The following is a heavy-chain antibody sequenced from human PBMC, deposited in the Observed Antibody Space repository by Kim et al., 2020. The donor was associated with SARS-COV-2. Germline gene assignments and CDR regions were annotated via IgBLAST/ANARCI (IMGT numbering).Heavy chain of an antibody. CDR2: IIPIFGTA. CDR1: GGTFSSYA. D-gene: IGHD3-3*01. J-gene: IGHJ6*02. CDR3: ARAPIFGVVITDYYYGMDV. Sequence: SVKVSCKASGGTFSSYAISWVRQAPGQGLEWMGGIIPIFGTANYAQKFQGRVTITADESTSTAYMELSSLRSEDTAVYYCARAPIFGVVITDYYYGMDVWGQGTTVTVSS. V-gene: IGHV1-69*13.